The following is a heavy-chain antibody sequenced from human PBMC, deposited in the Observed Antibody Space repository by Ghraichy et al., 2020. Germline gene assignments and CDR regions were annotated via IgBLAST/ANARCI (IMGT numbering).Heavy chain of an antibody. CDR2: ISYDGRNR. Sequence: SCAASGFTFSGYGMHWVRQAPGKGLEWVTVISYDGRNRYYTDSVKGRFTISRDNSKNTLYLQMDSLRTEDTAVYYCACSPGGVPAAIEYWGQGTLVTVSS. CDR3: ACSPGGVPAAIEY. CDR1: GFTFSGYG. J-gene: IGHJ4*02. D-gene: IGHD2-2*01. V-gene: IGHV3-30*03.